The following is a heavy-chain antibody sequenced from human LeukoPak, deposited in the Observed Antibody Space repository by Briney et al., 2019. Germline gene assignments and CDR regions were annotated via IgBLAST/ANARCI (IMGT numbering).Heavy chain of an antibody. Sequence: PSETLSLTCTVSGGSISSGGYYWSWIRQHPGKGLEWIGYIYYSGSAYYNPSLKSRVTISVDTSKNQFSLKLSSVTAADTAVYYCARGLAAAGSWVDYWGQGTLVTVSS. CDR1: GGSISSGGYY. V-gene: IGHV4-31*03. D-gene: IGHD6-13*01. CDR2: IYYSGSA. CDR3: ARGLAAAGSWVDY. J-gene: IGHJ4*02.